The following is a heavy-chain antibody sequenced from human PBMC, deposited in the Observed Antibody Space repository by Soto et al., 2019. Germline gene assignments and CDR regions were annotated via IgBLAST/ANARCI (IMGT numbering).Heavy chain of an antibody. CDR1: GCSFTSYW. Sequence: GESLKICCKGSGCSFTSYWISWVRQMPGKGLEWMGRIDPSDSYTNYSPSFQGHVTISADKSISTAYLQWSSLKASDTAMYYCASAPTHYYDSSGYYARYYYYGMDVWGQGTTVTVSS. D-gene: IGHD3-22*01. CDR2: IDPSDSYT. CDR3: ASAPTHYYDSSGYYARYYYYGMDV. J-gene: IGHJ6*02. V-gene: IGHV5-10-1*01.